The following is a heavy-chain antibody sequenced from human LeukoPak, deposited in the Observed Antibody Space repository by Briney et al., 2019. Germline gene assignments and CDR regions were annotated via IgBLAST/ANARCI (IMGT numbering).Heavy chain of an antibody. V-gene: IGHV3-7*01. Sequence: GGSLRLSCAASGFTFSSYWMSWVRQAPGKGLEWVANIKQDGSEKYYVDSVKGRFTISRDNAKNSLYLQMNSLRAEDTAVYYCARVPYYYDSSGYYEYYFDYWGQGTLVTVSS. CDR1: GFTFSSYW. D-gene: IGHD3-22*01. CDR2: IKQDGSEK. J-gene: IGHJ4*02. CDR3: ARVPYYYDSSGYYEYYFDY.